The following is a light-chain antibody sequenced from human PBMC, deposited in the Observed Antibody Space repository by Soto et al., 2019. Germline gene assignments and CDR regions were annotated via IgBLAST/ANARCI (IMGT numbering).Light chain of an antibody. CDR1: QTISSY. CDR2: GAS. CDR3: QQSHSMPLT. Sequence: DIQMTQSPSSLSASIGDRVTITCRASQTISSYLSWYQQKPGKAPKLLISGASTLQSGVPSRFSGSRSGTDVTLTISSQQPEDFATYYCQQSHSMPLTFGGGTKVEIK. V-gene: IGKV1-39*01. J-gene: IGKJ4*01.